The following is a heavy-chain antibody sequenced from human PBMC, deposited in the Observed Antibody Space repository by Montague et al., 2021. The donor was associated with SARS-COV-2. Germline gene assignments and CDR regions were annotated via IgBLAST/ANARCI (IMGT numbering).Heavy chain of an antibody. J-gene: IGHJ4*02. V-gene: IGHV4-39*01. CDR3: ARGTRHDYGDSHYSDY. CDR2: LHRHGTT. Sequence: LQCLWRLHRHGTTYYNPSLKSRVTISVDTSKNQFSLKLTSVTASDTAVYYCARGTRHDYGDSHYSDYWGQGALVTVSS. D-gene: IGHD4-17*01.